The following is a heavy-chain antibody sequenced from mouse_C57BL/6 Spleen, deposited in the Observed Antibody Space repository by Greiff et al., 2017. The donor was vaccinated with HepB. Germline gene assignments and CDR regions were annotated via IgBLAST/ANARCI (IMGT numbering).Heavy chain of an antibody. CDR2: IDPSDSYT. V-gene: IGHV1-50*01. J-gene: IGHJ2*01. CDR3: ARKDGYLFDY. Sequence: VQLQQPGAELVKPGASVKLSCKASGYTFTSYWMQWVKQRPGQGLEWIGEIDPSDSYTNYNQKFKGKATLTVDTSSSTAYMQLSSLTSEDSAVYYCARKDGYLFDYWGQGTTLTVSS. D-gene: IGHD2-3*01. CDR1: GYTFTSYW.